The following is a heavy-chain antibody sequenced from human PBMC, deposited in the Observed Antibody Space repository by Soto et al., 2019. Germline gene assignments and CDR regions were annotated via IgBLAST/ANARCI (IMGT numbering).Heavy chain of an antibody. CDR2: IYYGGST. Sequence: QVQLQESGPGLVKPSETLSLTCTVSGGSISTDYWSWIRQPPGKRLEYIGFIYYGGSTNYNPSLESRVTISPITSKNPFSLKLSSVTAADTAVYYCARGEWFLRGYGMDVWGRGTTVTVS. J-gene: IGHJ6*02. V-gene: IGHV4-59*01. CDR3: ARGEWFLRGYGMDV. D-gene: IGHD3-3*01. CDR1: GGSISTDY.